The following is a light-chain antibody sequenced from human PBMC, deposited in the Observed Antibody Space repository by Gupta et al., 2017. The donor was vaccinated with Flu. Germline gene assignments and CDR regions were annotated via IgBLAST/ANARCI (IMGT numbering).Light chain of an antibody. CDR3: HQSYDDYS. Sequence: DIQMPQSPASLSASAGDSVTITCRASQSIFSHLNWYQQKPGKAPNLLIYTASTLQTGVPSRFFGSGSGRDFTLTIAGVQPEDVATYFCHQSYDDYSFGQGTKLEI. J-gene: IGKJ2*03. V-gene: IGKV1-39*01. CDR2: TAS. CDR1: QSIFSH.